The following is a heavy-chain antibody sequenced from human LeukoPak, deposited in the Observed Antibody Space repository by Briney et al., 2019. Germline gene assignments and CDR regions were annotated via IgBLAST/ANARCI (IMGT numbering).Heavy chain of an antibody. CDR1: GFTFSSYS. D-gene: IGHD3-22*01. V-gene: IGHV3-21*01. Sequence: PGGSLRLSCAASGFTFSSYSMNWVRQAPGKGLEWVSSISSSSGYMYYADSVKGRFTISRDNAKNSLYLQMNSLRAEDTAVYYCARDKDSSGYYYVFDYWGQGTLVTVSS. CDR2: ISSSSGYM. J-gene: IGHJ4*02. CDR3: ARDKDSSGYYYVFDY.